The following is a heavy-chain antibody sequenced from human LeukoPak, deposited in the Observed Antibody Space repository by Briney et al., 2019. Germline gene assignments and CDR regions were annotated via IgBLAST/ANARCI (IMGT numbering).Heavy chain of an antibody. D-gene: IGHD2-2*01. CDR2: ISGSGGST. J-gene: IGHJ6*02. Sequence: SGGSLRLSCAASGFTFSSYAMSWVRQAPGKGLEWVSAISGSGGSTYYADSVKGRFTISRDNSKNTLYLQMNSLRAEDTAVYYCAKCDQLPREYYYYGMDVWGQGATVTVSS. V-gene: IGHV3-23*01. CDR1: GFTFSSYA. CDR3: AKCDQLPREYYYYGMDV.